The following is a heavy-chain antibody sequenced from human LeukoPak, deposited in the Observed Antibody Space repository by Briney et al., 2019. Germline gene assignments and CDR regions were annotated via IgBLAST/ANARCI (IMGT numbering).Heavy chain of an antibody. J-gene: IGHJ6*03. CDR1: GGSISGYY. V-gene: IGHV4-59*01. Sequence: SETLSLTCAVSGGSISGYYWSWIRQSPDKGLEWIGYIYYSGSTNYNPSLQSRVTISVDTSKNQFSLKITSVTAADTAVYYCARVAIPYDISPYYDGYMDVWGKGTTVTVSS. D-gene: IGHD3-22*01. CDR2: IYYSGST. CDR3: ARVAIPYDISPYYDGYMDV.